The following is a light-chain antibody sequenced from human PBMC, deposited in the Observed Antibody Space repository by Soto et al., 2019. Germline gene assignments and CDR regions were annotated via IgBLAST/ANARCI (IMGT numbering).Light chain of an antibody. CDR1: SGDVGGYNF. Sequence: QSALAQPASVSGSPGQSITISCTGSSGDVGGYNFVSWYQQYPGKAPKLIISEVSNRPSGVSNRFSGSKSGNTASLTISGLQAEDEADYYCSSYTSISTRVFGGGTKLTVL. CDR3: SSYTSISTRV. CDR2: EVS. V-gene: IGLV2-14*01. J-gene: IGLJ3*02.